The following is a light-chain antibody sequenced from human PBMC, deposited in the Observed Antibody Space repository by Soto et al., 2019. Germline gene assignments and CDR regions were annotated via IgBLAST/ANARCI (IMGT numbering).Light chain of an antibody. CDR3: SSYTSSSTYV. CDR1: SSDVGSYNR. Sequence: QSALTQPPSVSGSPGQSVTISCTGTSSDVGSYNRVSWYQQPPGTAPKLMIYEVNNRPSGVPDRFSGSKSGNTASLTISGLQAEDEADYSCSSYTSSSTYVFGTGTKVTVL. J-gene: IGLJ1*01. V-gene: IGLV2-18*02. CDR2: EVN.